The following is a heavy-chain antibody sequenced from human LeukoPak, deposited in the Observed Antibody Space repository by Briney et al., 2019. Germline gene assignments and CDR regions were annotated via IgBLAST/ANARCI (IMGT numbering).Heavy chain of an antibody. CDR1: GYTFTGYY. CDR2: INPNSGGT. Sequence: ASVKVSCKASGYTFTGYYMHWVRQAPGQGLEWMGWINPNSGGTNHAQKFQGRVTMTRDTSISTAYMELSRLRSDDTAVYYCARGTYYYDSSGYYEYFQHWGQGTLVTVSS. CDR3: ARGTYYYDSSGYYEYFQH. V-gene: IGHV1-2*02. J-gene: IGHJ1*01. D-gene: IGHD3-22*01.